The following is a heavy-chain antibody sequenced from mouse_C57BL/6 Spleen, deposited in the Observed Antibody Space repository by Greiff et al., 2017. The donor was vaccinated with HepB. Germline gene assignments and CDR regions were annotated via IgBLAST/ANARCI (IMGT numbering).Heavy chain of an antibody. Sequence: QVQLKQSGPELVKPGASVKISCKASGYAFSSSWMNWVKQRPGKGLEWIGRIYPGDGDTNYNGKFKGKATLTADKSSSTAYMQLSSLTSEDSAVYFCARSSIKTVVAHFDYWGQGTTLTVSS. CDR1: GYAFSSSW. V-gene: IGHV1-82*01. CDR2: IYPGDGDT. CDR3: ARSSIKTVVAHFDY. D-gene: IGHD1-1*01. J-gene: IGHJ2*01.